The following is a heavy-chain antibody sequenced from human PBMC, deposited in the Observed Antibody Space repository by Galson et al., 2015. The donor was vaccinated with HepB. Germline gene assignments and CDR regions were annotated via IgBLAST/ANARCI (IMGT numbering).Heavy chain of an antibody. V-gene: IGHV1-2*02. CDR1: GYTFTDYY. CDR3: TRAPSSSGWYLYNFDY. CDR2: INPNSDGT. Sequence: SVKVSCKASGYTFTDYYIHWVRQAPGQGLEWMGWINPNSDGTNYAQKFQGRIILTRDTSISTVYVELSGVASDDTAVYFCTRAPSSSGWYLYNFDYWGQGTLVTVSS. D-gene: IGHD6-19*01. J-gene: IGHJ4*02.